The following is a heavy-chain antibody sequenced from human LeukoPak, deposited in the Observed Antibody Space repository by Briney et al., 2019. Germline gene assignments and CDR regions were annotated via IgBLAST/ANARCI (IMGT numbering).Heavy chain of an antibody. V-gene: IGHV3-33*01. J-gene: IGHJ4*02. D-gene: IGHD3-22*01. CDR3: ARARTNYDSSGYSALDY. CDR1: GLMFSSHG. CDR2: IWYDGSNE. Sequence: PGGSLRLSCAASSGLMFSSHGMHLVRQAPGKGLEWVAVIWYDGSNEYYADSVKGRFTISRDNSKNTLYLQMNSLRAEDTAVYYCARARTNYDSSGYSALDYWGQGTLVTVSS.